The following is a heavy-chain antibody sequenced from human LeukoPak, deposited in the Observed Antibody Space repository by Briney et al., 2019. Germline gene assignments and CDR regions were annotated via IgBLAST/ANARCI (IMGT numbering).Heavy chain of an antibody. Sequence: SVKVSCKASGGTFSSYAISWVRQAPGQGLEWMGGIIPIFGTANYAQKFQGRVTITADESTSTAYMELSSLRSEDTTVYYCARDRDVVASSAFDIWGQGTMVTVSS. CDR1: GGTFSSYA. D-gene: IGHD2-2*01. CDR2: IIPIFGTA. V-gene: IGHV1-69*01. J-gene: IGHJ3*02. CDR3: ARDRDVVASSAFDI.